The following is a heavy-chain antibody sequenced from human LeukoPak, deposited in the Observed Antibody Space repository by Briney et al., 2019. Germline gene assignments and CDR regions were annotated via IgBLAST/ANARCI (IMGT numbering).Heavy chain of an antibody. CDR1: GGSISSGGYY. Sequence: PSETLSLTCTVSGGSISSGGYYWSWIRQPPGKGLGWVGNIYHSGSTYYNPSLKSRVTISVDRSKNQFSLKLSSVTAADTAVYYCARGVIAAAGTRGIFDPWGQGTLVTVSS. V-gene: IGHV4-30-2*01. CDR3: ARGVIAAAGTRGIFDP. D-gene: IGHD6-13*01. J-gene: IGHJ5*02. CDR2: IYHSGST.